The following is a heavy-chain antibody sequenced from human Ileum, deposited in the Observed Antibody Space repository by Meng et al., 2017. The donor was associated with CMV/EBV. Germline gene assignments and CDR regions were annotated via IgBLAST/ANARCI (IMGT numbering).Heavy chain of an antibody. V-gene: IGHV3-23*01. CDR2: ISGSGITT. CDR1: GFTFSTSA. CDR3: AKDQGFSAASG. Sequence: LSCSASGFTFSTSALGWVRQAPGKGLEWVSSISGSGITTYYADSVKGRFTISRDNSRDTLYLDMNSLRAEDTALYYCAKDQGFSAASGGDQGTLVTVSS. D-gene: IGHD6-13*01. J-gene: IGHJ4*02.